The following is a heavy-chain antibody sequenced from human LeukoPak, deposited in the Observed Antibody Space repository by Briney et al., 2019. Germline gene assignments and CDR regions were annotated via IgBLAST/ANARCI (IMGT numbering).Heavy chain of an antibody. CDR3: AKTLRRLYSSTSGWDV. D-gene: IGHD6-13*01. Sequence: PGGSLRLSCAASGFTFSSYFWMHWVRQAPGKGLVWVSRIKSDGSSSTYADSVKGRFTISRDNSKNTLYLQMNSLRAEDTAVYYCAKTLRRLYSSTSGWDVWGQGTMVTVSS. CDR1: GFTFSSYFW. V-gene: IGHV3-74*01. CDR2: IKSDGSSS. J-gene: IGHJ3*01.